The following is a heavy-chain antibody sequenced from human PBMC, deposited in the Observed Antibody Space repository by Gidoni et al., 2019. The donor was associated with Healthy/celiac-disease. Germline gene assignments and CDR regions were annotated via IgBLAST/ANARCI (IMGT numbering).Heavy chain of an antibody. CDR2: ISSSSSYI. Sequence: EVQLVESGGGLVKPGGSLRLSCAASGFTFSSYSMNWGRQAPGKGLEWVSSISSSSSYIYYADSVKGRFTISRDNAKNSLYLQMNSLRAEDTAVYYCARGDIRVEYYYGMDVWGQGTTVTVSS. V-gene: IGHV3-21*01. CDR1: GFTFSSYS. D-gene: IGHD5-12*01. J-gene: IGHJ6*02. CDR3: ARGDIRVEYYYGMDV.